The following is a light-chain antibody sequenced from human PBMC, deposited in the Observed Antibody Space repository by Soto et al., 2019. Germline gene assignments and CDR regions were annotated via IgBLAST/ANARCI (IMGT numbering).Light chain of an antibody. CDR2: DDS. CDR3: QVWDKRIYHYV. J-gene: IGLJ1*01. CDR1: NIGRKS. Sequence: SYELTQPPSVSVAPGQTARITCGGNNIGRKSVHWYQQKPGQAPVLVVYDDSARPSGIPERFSGSNSGNTATLTISRVEAGDEADYYCQVWDKRIYHYVLGNGTQV. V-gene: IGLV3-21*02.